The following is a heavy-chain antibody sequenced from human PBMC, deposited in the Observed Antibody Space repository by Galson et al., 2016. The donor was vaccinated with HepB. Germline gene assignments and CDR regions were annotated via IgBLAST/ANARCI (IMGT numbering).Heavy chain of an antibody. CDR3: AGGVRQQLVGYYYYAMDV. CDR2: IKPDGSEK. CDR1: GFTFTNYW. D-gene: IGHD6-13*01. Sequence: SLRLSCAASGFTFTNYWMSWVRQAPGKGLEWVANIKPDGSEKYYVDSGTGRFTISRDNAKNALSLQMSRLGVEGTAIYYCAGGVRQQLVGYYYYAMDVWGQGTTVTVSS. V-gene: IGHV3-7*01. J-gene: IGHJ6*02.